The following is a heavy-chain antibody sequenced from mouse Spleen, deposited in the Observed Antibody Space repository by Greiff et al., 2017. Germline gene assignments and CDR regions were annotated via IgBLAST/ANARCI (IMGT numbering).Heavy chain of an antibody. CDR1: GYTFTDYE. Sequence: VQLQESGAELVRPGASVTLSCKASGYTFTDYEMHWVKQTPVHGLEWIGAIDPETGGTAYNQKFKGKAILTADKSSSTAYMELRSLTSEDSAVYYCTSDGGTTVDYWGQGTTLTVSS. CDR3: TSDGGTTVDY. D-gene: IGHD1-1*01. V-gene: IGHV1-15*01. CDR2: IDPETGGT. J-gene: IGHJ2*01.